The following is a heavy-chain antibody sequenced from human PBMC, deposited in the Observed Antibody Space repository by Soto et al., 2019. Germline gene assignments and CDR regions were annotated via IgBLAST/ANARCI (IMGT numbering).Heavy chain of an antibody. J-gene: IGHJ4*02. CDR2: IIPIFGTA. CDR3: ARGGYSSSWYDPDFDY. Sequence: SVKVSCKASGGTFSSYAISWVRQAPGQGLEWMGGIIPIFGTANYAQKFQGRVTITADESTSTAYMELSSLRSEDTAVYYCARGGYSSSWYDPDFDYWGQGTLVTVSS. CDR1: GGTFSSYA. V-gene: IGHV1-69*13. D-gene: IGHD6-13*01.